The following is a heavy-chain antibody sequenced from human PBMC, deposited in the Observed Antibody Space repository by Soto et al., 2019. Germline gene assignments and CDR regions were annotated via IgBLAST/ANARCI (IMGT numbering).Heavy chain of an antibody. D-gene: IGHD5-18*01. Sequence: EVQLVESGGGLVQPGGSLKLSCAASGFTFSGSAMHWVRQASGKGLEWVGRIRSKANSYAIAYAASVKGRFTISRDDSKNTAYLQMNSLKTEDTAVYYCTSDTARVYYGMDVWGQGTTVTVSS. V-gene: IGHV3-73*02. CDR3: TSDTARVYYGMDV. J-gene: IGHJ6*02. CDR1: GFTFSGSA. CDR2: IRSKANSYAI.